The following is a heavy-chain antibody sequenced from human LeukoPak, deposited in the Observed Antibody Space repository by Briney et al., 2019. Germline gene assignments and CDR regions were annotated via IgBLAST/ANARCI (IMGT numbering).Heavy chain of an antibody. CDR1: GFTFSSYG. J-gene: IGHJ6*03. CDR2: IRYDGSNK. D-gene: IGHD5-12*01. V-gene: IGHV3-30*02. CDR3: AKGSDYEAHYSYYFIAV. Sequence: AGGSLRLSCAASGFTFSSYGMHWVRQAPGKGLEWVAFIRYDGSNKYYADSVKGRFTISRDNSKDRLYLHVNSLRSEDTAVYYSAKGSDYEAHYSYYFIAVWGKGTTVTLPS.